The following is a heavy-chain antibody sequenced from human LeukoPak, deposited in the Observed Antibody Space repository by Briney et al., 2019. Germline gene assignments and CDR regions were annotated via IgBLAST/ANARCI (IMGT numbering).Heavy chain of an antibody. CDR3: ATASRGYSYGWGDYFDY. Sequence: GGSLRLSCAASGFTFSSYGMHWVRQAPGKGLEWVAVISYDGSNKYYADSVKGRYTISRDNSKNTLYLQMNSLRAEDAAVYYCATASRGYSYGWGDYFDYWGQGTLVTVSS. J-gene: IGHJ4*02. CDR1: GFTFSSYG. V-gene: IGHV3-30*03. D-gene: IGHD5-18*01. CDR2: ISYDGSNK.